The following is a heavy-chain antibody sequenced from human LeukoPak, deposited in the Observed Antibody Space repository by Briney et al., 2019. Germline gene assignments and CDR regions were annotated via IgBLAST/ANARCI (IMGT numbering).Heavy chain of an antibody. Sequence: GGSLRLSCAASGFTFDDYGMSWVRHAPGKGLEWVSGINWNGGSTGYADSVKGRFTISRDNAKNSLYLQMNSLRAEDTALYYCARDQSRMTTHYMDVWGKGTTVTVSS. CDR3: ARDQSRMTTHYMDV. J-gene: IGHJ6*03. CDR2: INWNGGST. CDR1: GFTFDDYG. V-gene: IGHV3-20*04. D-gene: IGHD4-11*01.